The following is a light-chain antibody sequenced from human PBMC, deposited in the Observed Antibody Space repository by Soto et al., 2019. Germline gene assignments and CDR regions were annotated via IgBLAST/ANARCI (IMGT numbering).Light chain of an antibody. Sequence: EIVLTQSPCTLSLSPGEGATISCRASQSVSDSYLAWYQQQPGQAPRLLMYGTSNRATGIPDRFIGSGSGTDFTLTISNLEPEDFAVYYCQQFGRSPRTFGQGTKVEIK. CDR1: QSVSDSY. CDR2: GTS. V-gene: IGKV3-20*01. J-gene: IGKJ1*01. CDR3: QQFGRSPRT.